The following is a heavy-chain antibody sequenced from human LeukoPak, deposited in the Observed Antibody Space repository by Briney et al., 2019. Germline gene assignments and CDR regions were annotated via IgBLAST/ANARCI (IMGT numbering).Heavy chain of an antibody. Sequence: GGSLRLSCAASGFTFSSYWMHWVRQAPGKGLVWVSRINSDGSSTSYADSVKGRFIISRDNANNTLFLQMSSLRAEDTAVYYCTRGRMNWGVKDAFDLWGQGTMVTVSS. CDR3: TRGRMNWGVKDAFDL. D-gene: IGHD3-10*01. CDR2: INSDGSST. J-gene: IGHJ3*01. CDR1: GFTFSSYW. V-gene: IGHV3-74*01.